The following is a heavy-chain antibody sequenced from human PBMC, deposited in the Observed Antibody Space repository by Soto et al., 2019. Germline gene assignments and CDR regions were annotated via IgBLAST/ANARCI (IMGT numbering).Heavy chain of an antibody. J-gene: IGHJ6*02. CDR2: IYYSGST. D-gene: IGHD1-26*01. V-gene: IGHV4-59*01. CDR1: GGSISSYY. Sequence: QVQLQESGPGLVKPSETLSLTCTVSGGSISSYYWSWIRQPPGKGLEWIGYIYYSGSTNYNPSLKSRVTISVDTSKNKFALKLSSVTAADTAVYYWASTTVGATRYYYGMDVWGQGTTVTVSS. CDR3: ASTTVGATRYYYGMDV.